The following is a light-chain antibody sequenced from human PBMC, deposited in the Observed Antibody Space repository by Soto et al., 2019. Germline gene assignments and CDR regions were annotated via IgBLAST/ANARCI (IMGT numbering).Light chain of an antibody. CDR1: SGDVGSYNL. Sequence: QSALTQPASVSGSPGQSITISFTGTSGDVGSYNLVSWYQQHPGKAPKLMIYEVSKRPSGVSNRFSGSKSGNTASLTISGLQAEDEADYYCCSEGFGTGTKVTVL. J-gene: IGLJ1*01. CDR3: CSEG. V-gene: IGLV2-23*02. CDR2: EVS.